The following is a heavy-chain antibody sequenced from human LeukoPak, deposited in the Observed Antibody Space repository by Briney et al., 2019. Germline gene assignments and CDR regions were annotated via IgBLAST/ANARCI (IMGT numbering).Heavy chain of an antibody. Sequence: EGSLRLSCAASGFTFSSYAMSWVRQAPGKGLEWVSSISGSGGSTYNADSVTGRFTISRDNSKNTLYLQMNSLRADDTAVYYCAKSHYDILTGYSYYFDYWGQGTLVAVSS. CDR3: AKSHYDILTGYSYYFDY. D-gene: IGHD3-9*01. CDR2: ISGSGGST. CDR1: GFTFSSYA. V-gene: IGHV3-23*01. J-gene: IGHJ4*02.